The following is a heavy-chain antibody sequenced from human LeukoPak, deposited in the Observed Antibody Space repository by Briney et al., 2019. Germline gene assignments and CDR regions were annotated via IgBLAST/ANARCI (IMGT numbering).Heavy chain of an antibody. D-gene: IGHD6-13*01. V-gene: IGHV3-30*18. CDR1: GFTFTRSG. J-gene: IGHJ4*02. CDR2: ISHDGSSK. CDR3: AKDRSSTWSIDY. Sequence: GGSLRLSCVASGFTFTRSGMHWVRQAPGKGLEWVAVISHDGSSKHCADSVKGRLTISRDNSKNTLYLQMNSLRTEDTAVYYCAKDRSSTWSIDYWGQGTLVTVSS.